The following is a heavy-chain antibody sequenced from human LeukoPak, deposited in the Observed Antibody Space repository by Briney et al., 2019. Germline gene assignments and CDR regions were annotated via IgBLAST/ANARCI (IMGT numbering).Heavy chain of an antibody. V-gene: IGHV3-21*01. CDR3: ARDRYGDYIFDY. CDR2: ISSSSSYI. CDR1: GFTFSSYS. Sequence: GGSLRLSCAASGFTFSSYSMNWVRQAPGKGLEWVSSISSSSSYIYYADSVKGRFTISRDNAKNSLYLKMNSLRAEDTAVYYCARDRYGDYIFDYWGQGTLVTVSS. J-gene: IGHJ4*02. D-gene: IGHD4-17*01.